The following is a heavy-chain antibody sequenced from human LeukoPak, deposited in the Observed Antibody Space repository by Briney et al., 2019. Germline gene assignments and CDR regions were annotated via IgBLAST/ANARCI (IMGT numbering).Heavy chain of an antibody. CDR1: GFTFSSYA. J-gene: IGHJ6*03. CDR3: AREYYYDSSGYLLDYYYYYMDV. D-gene: IGHD3-22*01. Sequence: GGSLRLSCAASGFTFSSYAMHWVRQAPGKGLEWVAVITYDGSNKYYADSVKGRFTISRDNSRNTLYLQMNSLRAEDTAVYYCAREYYYDSSGYLLDYYYYYMDVWGKGTTVTVSS. CDR2: ITYDGSNK. V-gene: IGHV3-30-3*01.